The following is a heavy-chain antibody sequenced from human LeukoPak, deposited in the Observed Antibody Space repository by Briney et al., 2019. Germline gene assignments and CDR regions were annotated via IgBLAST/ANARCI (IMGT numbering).Heavy chain of an antibody. V-gene: IGHV1-24*01. CDR3: ATELRDSSGYVDY. Sequence: GASVKVFCKVSGYTLTELSMHWVRQAPGKGLEWMGGFDPEDGETIYAQKFQGRVTMTEDTSTDTAYMELSSLRSEDTAVYYCATELRDSSGYVDYWAREPWSPSPQ. J-gene: IGHJ4*02. D-gene: IGHD3-22*01. CDR2: FDPEDGET. CDR1: GYTLTELS.